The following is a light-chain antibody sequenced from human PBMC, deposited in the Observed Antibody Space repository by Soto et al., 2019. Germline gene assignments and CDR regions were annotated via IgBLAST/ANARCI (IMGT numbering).Light chain of an antibody. Sequence: VLTQSPGTLSLSPGDSATLSCRASQSVSSNLAWYQQKPGQAPRLLIYGASTRATGIPARFSGSGSGTEFTLTISSLQSEDFAVYYCQQYNNWPRTVGQGTKVDI. CDR1: QSVSSN. CDR3: QQYNNWPRT. J-gene: IGKJ1*01. CDR2: GAS. V-gene: IGKV3-15*01.